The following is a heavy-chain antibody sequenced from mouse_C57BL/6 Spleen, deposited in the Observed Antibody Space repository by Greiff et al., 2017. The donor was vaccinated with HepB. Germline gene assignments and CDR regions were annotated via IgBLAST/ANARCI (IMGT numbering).Heavy chain of an antibody. Sequence: QVQLQQSGAELARPGASVKLSCKASGYTFTSYGISWVKQRTGQGLEWIGEIYPRSGNTYYNEKFKGKATLTADKSSSTAYMELRSLTSEDSAVYFCARKGERNYDAMDYWGQGTSVTVSS. CDR1: GYTFTSYG. V-gene: IGHV1-81*01. CDR2: IYPRSGNT. D-gene: IGHD2-1*01. CDR3: ARKGERNYDAMDY. J-gene: IGHJ4*01.